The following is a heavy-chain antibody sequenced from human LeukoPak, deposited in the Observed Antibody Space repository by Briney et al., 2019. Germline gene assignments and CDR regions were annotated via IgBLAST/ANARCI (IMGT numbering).Heavy chain of an antibody. CDR1: GYTFTSYY. CDR2: INPSGGST. Sequence: ASVKLSCKASGYTFTSYYMHWVRQAPGQGLEWMGIINPSGGSTSYAQKFQGRVTMTRDTSTNTVYMELSSLRSEDTAVYYCARAYSGSYLFDYWGRGTLVPVSS. D-gene: IGHD1-26*01. V-gene: IGHV1-46*01. J-gene: IGHJ4*02. CDR3: ARAYSGSYLFDY.